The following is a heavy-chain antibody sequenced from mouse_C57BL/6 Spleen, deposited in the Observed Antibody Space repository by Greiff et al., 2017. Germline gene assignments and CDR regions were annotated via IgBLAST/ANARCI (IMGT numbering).Heavy chain of an antibody. CDR3: ARDGIYYGNSWFAY. J-gene: IGHJ3*01. CDR1: GYTFTDYN. D-gene: IGHD2-1*01. V-gene: IGHV1-22*01. CDR2: INPNNGGT. Sequence: VQLQQSGPELVKPGASVKMSCKASGYTFTDYNMHWVKQSHGKSLEWIGYINPNNGGTSYHQKFKGKATLTVNKSSSTAYMELRSLTSEDSAVYYCARDGIYYGNSWFAYWGQGTLVTVSA.